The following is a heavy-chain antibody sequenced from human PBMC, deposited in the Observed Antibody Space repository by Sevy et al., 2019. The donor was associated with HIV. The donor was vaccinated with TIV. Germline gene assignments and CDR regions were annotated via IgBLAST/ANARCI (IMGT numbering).Heavy chain of an antibody. J-gene: IGHJ3*02. D-gene: IGHD6-6*01. V-gene: IGHV3-23*01. CDR3: AKAPRYSSSSGAFDI. CDR2: ISGSGGST. Sequence: GGSLRLSCAASGFTFSTYAMSWVRQAPGKGLEWVSLISGSGGSTYYADSVKGRFIISRDNSKNTLYLQMNSLRAEDTAVYYCAKAPRYSSSSGAFDIWGQGTMVTVSS. CDR1: GFTFSTYA.